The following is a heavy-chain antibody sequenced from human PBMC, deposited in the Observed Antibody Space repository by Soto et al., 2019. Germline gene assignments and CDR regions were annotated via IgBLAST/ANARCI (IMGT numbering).Heavy chain of an antibody. J-gene: IGHJ4*02. CDR2: IKQDGSEK. V-gene: IGHV3-7*01. CDR3: ASSPTLSHFDY. Sequence: XGSLRLSCAAAGVTFSSYWMSWVRQAPGKGLEWVANIKQDGSEKYYVDSVKGRFTISRDNAKNSLYLQMNSLRAEDTAVYYCASSPTLSHFDYWGQGTLVTVSS. CDR1: GVTFSSYW.